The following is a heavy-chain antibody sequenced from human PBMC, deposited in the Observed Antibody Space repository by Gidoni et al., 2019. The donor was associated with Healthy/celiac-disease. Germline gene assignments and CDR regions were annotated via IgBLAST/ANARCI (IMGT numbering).Heavy chain of an antibody. J-gene: IGHJ4*02. CDR2: INPSGGST. CDR3: ARTGLMKLGLSLDY. CDR1: GYNFPSYY. V-gene: IGHV1-46*01. D-gene: IGHD7-27*01. Sequence: QVQLVQSGPEVKKPGASVKVSCKASGYNFPSYYMHWVRQAPGQGPEWMGIINPSGGSTSYEQKFQGRVTMTRDTSTSTVYMELSSLRAEDTAVYYCARTGLMKLGLSLDYWGQGTLVTVSS.